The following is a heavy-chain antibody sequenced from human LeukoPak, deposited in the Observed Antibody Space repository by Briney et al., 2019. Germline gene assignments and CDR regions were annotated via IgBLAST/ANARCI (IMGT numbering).Heavy chain of an antibody. CDR2: INHSGST. CDR1: GGSFSGYY. J-gene: IGHJ6*02. V-gene: IGHV4-34*01. D-gene: IGHD2-15*01. CDR3: ARALTHCSGGSCYRYYYYYYGMDV. Sequence: NPSETLSLTCAVYGGSFSGYYWSWIRQPPGKGLEWIGEINHSGSTNYNPSLKSRVTISVDTSKNQFSLKLSSVTAADTAVYYCARALTHCSGGSCYRYYYYYYGMDVWGQGTTVTVSS.